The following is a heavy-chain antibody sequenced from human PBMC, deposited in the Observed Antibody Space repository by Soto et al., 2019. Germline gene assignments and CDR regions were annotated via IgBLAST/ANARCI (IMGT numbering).Heavy chain of an antibody. D-gene: IGHD6-13*01. CDR3: ERGWLDIAAAGIGFGY. J-gene: IGHJ4*02. CDR1: GFTFSSYS. V-gene: IGHV3-48*01. Sequence: PGGSLRLSCAASGFTFSSYSMNWVRQAPGKGLEWVSYISSSSSTIYYADSVKGRFTISRDNAKNSLYLQMNSLRAEDTAVYYCERGWLDIAAAGIGFGYWGQGTLVTVSS. CDR2: ISSSSSTI.